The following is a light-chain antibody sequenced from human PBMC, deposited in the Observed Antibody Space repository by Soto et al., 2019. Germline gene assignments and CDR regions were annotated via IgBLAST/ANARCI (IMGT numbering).Light chain of an antibody. CDR1: QSVSSN. CDR2: GAS. CDR3: QHYNNWPPWT. J-gene: IGKJ1*01. V-gene: IGKV3-15*01. Sequence: EIVMTQSPATLSVSPGERATLSCRASQSVSSNLAWYQQKPGQAPRLLIYGASTRATGIPARFSGSGSGTEITLPISSLQSQDFEIYYCQHYNNWPPWTFGQGTKVEIK.